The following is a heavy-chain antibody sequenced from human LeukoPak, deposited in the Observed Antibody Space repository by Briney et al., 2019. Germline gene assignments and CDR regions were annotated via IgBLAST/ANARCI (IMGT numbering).Heavy chain of an antibody. CDR3: PRCLGEITMILNCFDP. D-gene: IGHD3-22*01. CDR2: IIPILGIA. Sequence: SVKVSCKGSGGTFISYAISSVRQAPGQGLEWMGRIIPILGIANYAQKFQGRVTITADKSTSTAYMELSSLRSEDTAVYYCPRCLGEITMILNCFDPWGQGTLVTVSS. CDR1: GGTFISYA. V-gene: IGHV1-69*04. J-gene: IGHJ5*02.